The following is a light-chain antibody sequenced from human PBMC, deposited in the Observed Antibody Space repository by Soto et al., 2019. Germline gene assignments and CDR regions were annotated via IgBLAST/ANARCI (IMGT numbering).Light chain of an antibody. CDR2: DVS. CDR1: SSDVGGYNY. V-gene: IGLV2-11*01. Sequence: QSALTQPRSVSGSPAQSVTISCTGTSSDVGGYNYVSWYQQHPGKAPKLMIYDVSKRPSGVPDRFSGSKSGNTASLTISVLQAEDEADYYCCSYAGRYTYVFGTGTKLTVL. CDR3: CSYAGRYTYV. J-gene: IGLJ1*01.